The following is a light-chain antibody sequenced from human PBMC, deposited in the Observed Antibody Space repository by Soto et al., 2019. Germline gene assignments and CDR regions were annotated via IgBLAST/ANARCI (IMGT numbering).Light chain of an antibody. CDR2: DAS. V-gene: IGKV3-11*01. J-gene: IGKJ4*01. CDR1: QSVSSY. CDR3: QQRSNWPLT. Sequence: EIVLTQSPATLSLSPGERATLSCRASQSVSSYLAWYQQKPGQAPRLLIYDASNGATGIPARFSGSGSGTDFTLTISSLEPEDFAVYYSQQRSNWPLTFGGGTKVEIK.